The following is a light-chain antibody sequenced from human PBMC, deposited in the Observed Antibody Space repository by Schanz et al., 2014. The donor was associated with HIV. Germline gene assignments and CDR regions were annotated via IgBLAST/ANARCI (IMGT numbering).Light chain of an antibody. J-gene: IGLJ2*01. V-gene: IGLV2-8*01. CDR2: EVT. Sequence: QSALTQPPSASGSVGQSVTISCIGTSSDVGGYNYVSWYQQHPGNAPKLLIYEVTKRPSGVPNRFSGSKSGTSASLAISGLRSEDEADYYCAAWDVNLNGPVFGGGTKLTVL. CDR1: SSDVGGYNY. CDR3: AAWDVNLNGPV.